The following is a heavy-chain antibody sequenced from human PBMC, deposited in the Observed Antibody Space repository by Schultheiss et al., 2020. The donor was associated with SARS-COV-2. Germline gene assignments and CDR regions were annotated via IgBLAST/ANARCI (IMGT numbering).Heavy chain of an antibody. Sequence: SETLSLTCAVYGGSFSGYYWSWIRQPPGKGLEWIGYIYYSGSTNYNPSLKSRVTISVDTSKNQFSLQLNSVTPEDTAVYYCARDSEWLVGFDYWGQGTLVTVSS. D-gene: IGHD6-19*01. CDR3: ARDSEWLVGFDY. J-gene: IGHJ4*02. V-gene: IGHV4-34*01. CDR2: IYYSGST. CDR1: GGSFSGYY.